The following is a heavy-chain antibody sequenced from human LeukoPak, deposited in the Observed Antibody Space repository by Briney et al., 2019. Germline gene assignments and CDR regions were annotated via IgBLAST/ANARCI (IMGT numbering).Heavy chain of an antibody. J-gene: IGHJ6*02. CDR3: ARGGGLDV. D-gene: IGHD3-16*01. CDR2: INHNGNVN. Sequence: QPGGSLRLSCAASEFTFSSYSMNWARQAPGKGLEWVASINHNGNVNYYVDSVKGRFTISRDNAKNSLYLQMCNLRAEDTAVYFCARGGGLDVWGQGATVTVSS. CDR1: EFTFSSYS. V-gene: IGHV3-7*03.